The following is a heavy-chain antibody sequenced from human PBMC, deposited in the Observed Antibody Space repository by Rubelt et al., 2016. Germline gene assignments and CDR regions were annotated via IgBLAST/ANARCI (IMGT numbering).Heavy chain of an antibody. CDR1: GYSISSDYY. CDR2: IYHSGST. V-gene: IGHV4-38-2*02. J-gene: IGHJ4*02. CDR3: ASSWYMVW. Sequence: QVQLQESGPGLVKPSETLSLTCTVSGYSISSDYYWGWIRQPPGKGLEWIGRIYHSGSTYSHPSLKSRVAMSVDTSKKQLSLKRTSGTAADSAVYYCASSWYMVWWGQGTRHRLL. D-gene: IGHD6-13*01.